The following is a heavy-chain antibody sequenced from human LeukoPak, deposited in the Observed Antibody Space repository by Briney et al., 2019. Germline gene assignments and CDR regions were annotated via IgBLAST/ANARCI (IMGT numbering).Heavy chain of an antibody. Sequence: PGGSLRLSCSASGFTFSSYAMHWVRQAPGKGLEYVSAITDNGISTFYADSVKGRFTISRDNSKNTLYLQMNSLRAEDTAVYYCAKDRYIAVAGTVDYWGQGTLVTVSS. V-gene: IGHV3-64*04. CDR3: AKDRYIAVAGTVDY. J-gene: IGHJ4*02. CDR1: GFTFSSYA. D-gene: IGHD6-19*01. CDR2: ITDNGIST.